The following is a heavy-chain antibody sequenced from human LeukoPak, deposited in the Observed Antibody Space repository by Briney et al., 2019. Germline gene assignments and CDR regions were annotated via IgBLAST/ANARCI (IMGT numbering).Heavy chain of an antibody. CDR3: ARDALHPRWFFDL. V-gene: IGHV3-23*01. CDR1: GFTFSSSA. D-gene: IGHD4-11*01. CDR2: ISNNGGYT. J-gene: IGHJ2*01. Sequence: PGGSLRLSCAASGFTFSSSAMSWVRQAPGKGLEWVSAISNNGGYTYYADSVQGRFTISRDNAKNSLYLQMNSLRDEDTAVYYCARDALHPRWFFDLWGRGTLVTISS.